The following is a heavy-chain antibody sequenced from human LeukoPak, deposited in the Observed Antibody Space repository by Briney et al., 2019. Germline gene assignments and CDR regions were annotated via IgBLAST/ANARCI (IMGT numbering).Heavy chain of an antibody. CDR2: INWNGGST. J-gene: IGHJ4*02. CDR3: ARSLRDGYNYIGFDY. Sequence: PGGSLRLSCAASGFTFDDYGMSWVRQAPGKGLEWVSGINWNGGSTGYADSEKGRFTISRDNAKNSLYLQMNSLRAEDTALYHCARSLRDGYNYIGFDYWGQGTLVTVSS. V-gene: IGHV3-20*01. CDR1: GFTFDDYG. D-gene: IGHD5-24*01.